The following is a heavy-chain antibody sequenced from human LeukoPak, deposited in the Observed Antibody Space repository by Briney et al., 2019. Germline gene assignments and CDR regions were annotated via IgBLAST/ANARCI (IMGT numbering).Heavy chain of an antibody. V-gene: IGHV3-21*01. J-gene: IGHJ4*02. Sequence: GGSLRLSCAASGFTFSSYAMSWVRQAPGEGLEWVSSISSSSSYIYYADSVKGRFTISRDNAKNSLYLQMNSLRAEDTAVYYCARVGYDFWSGYSFDYWGQGTLVTVSS. CDR3: ARVGYDFWSGYSFDY. CDR1: GFTFSSYA. D-gene: IGHD3-3*01. CDR2: ISSSSSYI.